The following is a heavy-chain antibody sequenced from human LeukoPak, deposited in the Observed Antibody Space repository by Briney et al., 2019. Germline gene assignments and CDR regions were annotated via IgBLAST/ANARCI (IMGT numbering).Heavy chain of an antibody. CDR3: ARRSYRGVIGLYYSYYMDV. Sequence: SEKYYVDSVKGRFTMSRDNAKNSVYLQMNRLRVEDTAVYYCARRSYRGVIGLYYSYYMDVWGKGTPVTVSS. CDR2: SEK. V-gene: IGHV3-7*04. J-gene: IGHJ6*03. D-gene: IGHD3-16*02.